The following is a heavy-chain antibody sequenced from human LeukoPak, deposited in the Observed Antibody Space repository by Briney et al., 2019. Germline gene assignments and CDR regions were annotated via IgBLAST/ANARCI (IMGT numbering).Heavy chain of an antibody. CDR2: IYYSGST. V-gene: IGHV4-59*01. CDR3: ASHEYSSSSSFDY. Sequence: SETLSLTCTVSGGSISSYYWSWIRQPPGKGLEWIGYIYYSGSTNYNPSLKSRVTISVDTSKNQFSLKLSSVTAADTAVYYCASHEYSSSSSFDYWGQGTLVTVSS. J-gene: IGHJ4*02. D-gene: IGHD6-6*01. CDR1: GGSISSYY.